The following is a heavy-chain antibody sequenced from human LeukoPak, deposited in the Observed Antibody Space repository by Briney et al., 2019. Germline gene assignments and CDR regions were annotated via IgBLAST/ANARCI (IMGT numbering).Heavy chain of an antibody. J-gene: IGHJ4*02. CDR3: AREPPPEYYGSGSYYL. D-gene: IGHD3-10*01. V-gene: IGHV3-48*01. CDR2: IGTSSTTI. Sequence: GGSLRLSCAASGFTFSSYSMNWVRQPPGKGLEWASNIGTSSTTIYYADSVKGRFTISRDNAKNSLYLQMNSLRADDTAVYYCAREPPPEYYGSGSYYLWGQGTLVTVSS. CDR1: GFTFSSYS.